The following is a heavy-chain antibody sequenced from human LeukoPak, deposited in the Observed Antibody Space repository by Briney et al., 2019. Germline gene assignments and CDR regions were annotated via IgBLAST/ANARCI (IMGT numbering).Heavy chain of an antibody. Sequence: PGGSLRLSCAASGFTFSNAWMSWVRQAPGKGLEWVGRIKSKTDGGTTDYAAPVKGRFTISRDDSKNTLYLQMNSLKTEDTAVYHCTTDLDYGSGSDYWGQGTLVTVSS. D-gene: IGHD3-10*01. CDR3: TTDLDYGSGSDY. CDR1: GFTFSNAW. J-gene: IGHJ4*02. CDR2: IKSKTDGGTT. V-gene: IGHV3-15*01.